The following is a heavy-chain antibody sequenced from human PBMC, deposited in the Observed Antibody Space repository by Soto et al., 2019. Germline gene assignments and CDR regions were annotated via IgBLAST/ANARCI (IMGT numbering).Heavy chain of an antibody. J-gene: IGHJ6*03. CDR2: IYYSGST. D-gene: IGHD3-22*01. Sequence: PSETLSLTCPVAGGSISSYYWSWIRQPPGKGLEWIGYIYYSGSTNYNPSLKSRVTISVDTSKNQFSLKLSSVTAADTAVYYCARGGYYDEYYYYYYYMDVWGKGTTVTVSS. CDR1: GGSISSYY. CDR3: ARGGYYDEYYYYYYYMDV. V-gene: IGHV4-59*01.